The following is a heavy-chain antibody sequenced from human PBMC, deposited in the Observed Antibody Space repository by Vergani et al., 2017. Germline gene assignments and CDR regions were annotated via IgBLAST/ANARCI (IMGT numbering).Heavy chain of an antibody. CDR2: INPNSGGT. J-gene: IGHJ5*02. CDR1: GYTFTGYY. V-gene: IGHV1-2*02. CDR3: ATVSWSGYHLHWFDP. Sequence: QVQLVQSGAEVKKPGASVKVSCKASGYTFTGYYMHWVRQAPGQGLEWMGWINPNSGGTNYAQKFQGRVTMTEDTSTDTAYMELSSLRSEDTAVYYCATVSWSGYHLHWFDPWGQGTLVTVSS. D-gene: IGHD3-3*01.